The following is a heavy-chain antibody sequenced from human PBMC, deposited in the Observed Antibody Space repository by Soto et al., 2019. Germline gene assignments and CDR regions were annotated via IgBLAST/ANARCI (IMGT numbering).Heavy chain of an antibody. CDR3: AHGRVGATTNWFDP. CDR2: IYWDDDK. Sequence: QITLKESGPTLVKPTQTLTLTCTFSGFSLSTSGVGVGWIRQPPGKALEWLALIYWDDDKRYSPSLKSRLTITKDTSKNQVVLTMTNMDTVDTATYYCAHGRVGATTNWFDPWGQGTLVTVSS. D-gene: IGHD1-26*01. V-gene: IGHV2-5*02. CDR1: GFSLSTSGVG. J-gene: IGHJ5*02.